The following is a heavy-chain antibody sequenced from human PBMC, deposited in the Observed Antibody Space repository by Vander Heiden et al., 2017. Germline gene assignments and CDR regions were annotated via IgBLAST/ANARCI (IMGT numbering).Heavy chain of an antibody. Sequence: QVQLQESGPGLVKPSGTLSLTCAVSGGSISSSDWWTWVRQPPGRGLEWIGEIYHGGNTNYNPSLKSRVTISVDKSMNQFSLRLTSVTAADTAVYYCARLRCSGGSCYLIDYWGQGTLVTVFS. CDR1: GGSISSSDW. J-gene: IGHJ4*02. V-gene: IGHV4-4*02. CDR3: ARLRCSGGSCYLIDY. D-gene: IGHD2-15*01. CDR2: IYHGGNT.